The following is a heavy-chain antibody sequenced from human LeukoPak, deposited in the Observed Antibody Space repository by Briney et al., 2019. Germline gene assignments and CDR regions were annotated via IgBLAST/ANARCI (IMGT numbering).Heavy chain of an antibody. Sequence: TLSLTCTVSGGSISSYYWSWIRQPPGKALEWLALIYWDDDKRYSPSLKSRLTITKDTSKNQVVLTMTNMDPVDTATYYCAHTPTVYFDYWGQGTLVTVSS. J-gene: IGHJ4*02. CDR3: AHTPTVYFDY. CDR2: IYWDDDK. CDR1: GGSISSYYW. D-gene: IGHD2-21*02. V-gene: IGHV2-5*08.